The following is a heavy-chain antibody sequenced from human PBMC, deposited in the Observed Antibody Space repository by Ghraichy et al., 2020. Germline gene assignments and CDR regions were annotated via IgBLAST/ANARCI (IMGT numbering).Heavy chain of an antibody. CDR2: IYPGDSDT. Sequence: GESLNISCKGSGYSFTSYWIGWVRQMPGKGLEWMGIIYPGDSDTRYSPSFQGQVTISANKSISTAYLQWSSLKASDTAMYYCARRARFTNGLFDYWGQGTLVTVSS. CDR3: ARRARFTNGLFDY. D-gene: IGHD2-8*01. J-gene: IGHJ4*02. CDR1: GYSFTSYW. V-gene: IGHV5-51*01.